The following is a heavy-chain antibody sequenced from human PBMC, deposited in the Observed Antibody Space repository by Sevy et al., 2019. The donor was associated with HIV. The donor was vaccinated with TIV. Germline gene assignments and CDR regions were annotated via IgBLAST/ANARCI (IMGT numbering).Heavy chain of an antibody. CDR1: GGSISAYY. J-gene: IGHJ5*02. V-gene: IGHV4-59*12. Sequence: SETLSRTCTVSGGSISAYYWSWLRQPPGKGLEYIGDIYYTGSTYYNPSLKSRVTISVDTSKNQFSLNLRSVTAVDTAVYYCARAPPVRSGDDSLNWLDPWGQGILVTVSS. D-gene: IGHD5-12*01. CDR3: ARAPPVRSGDDSLNWLDP. CDR2: IYYTGST.